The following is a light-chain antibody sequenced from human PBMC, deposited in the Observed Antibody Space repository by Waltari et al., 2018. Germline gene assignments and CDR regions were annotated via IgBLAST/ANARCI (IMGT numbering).Light chain of an antibody. J-gene: IGLJ1*01. CDR3: SSYTSSSPYV. Sequence: QSALTQPASVSGSPGQSITISCTGTSSDVGSYNYVSWYQQHPGKAPKLMIYEVSNRPSGVSNRLSGSKAGNTASLTISGLQAEDEADYYCSSYTSSSPYVFGTGTKVTVL. CDR1: SSDVGSYNY. V-gene: IGLV2-14*01. CDR2: EVS.